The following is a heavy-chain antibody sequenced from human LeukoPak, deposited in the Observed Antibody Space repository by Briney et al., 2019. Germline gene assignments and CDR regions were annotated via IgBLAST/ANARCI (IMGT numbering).Heavy chain of an antibody. V-gene: IGHV3-30*18. Sequence: GGSLRLSCAASGFTFSIYGMDWARHAPAKGLEWVAVISYDGSNKYHADSVKGRFTISRDNYKNTLYLQMNSLRAEDTAVYYCAKGSRWDSSGHTLDYWGQGTMVTVSS. CDR2: ISYDGSNK. CDR1: GFTFSIYG. CDR3: AKGSRWDSSGHTLDY. J-gene: IGHJ4*02. D-gene: IGHD3-22*01.